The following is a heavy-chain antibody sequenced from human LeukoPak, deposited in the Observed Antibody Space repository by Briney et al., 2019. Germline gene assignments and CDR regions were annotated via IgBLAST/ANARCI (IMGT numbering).Heavy chain of an antibody. CDR1: GGSINGHY. Sequence: SETLSLTCTVSGGSINGHYWSWIRQPPGKGLECIGYIYYSGSTKYNPSLNSRATISLDTSKNQFFLKLTSVTAADTAVYYCARDGDSGGWFDSWGQGALVTVSS. J-gene: IGHJ5*01. V-gene: IGHV4-59*11. D-gene: IGHD6-25*01. CDR2: IYYSGST. CDR3: ARDGDSGGWFDS.